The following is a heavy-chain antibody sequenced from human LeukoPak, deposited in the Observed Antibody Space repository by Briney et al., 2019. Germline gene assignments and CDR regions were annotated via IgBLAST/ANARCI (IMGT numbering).Heavy chain of an antibody. V-gene: IGHV4-34*01. CDR3: ARDTSDSSGYYYGPDY. CDR1: GGSFSGYY. CDR2: INHSGST. D-gene: IGHD3-22*01. Sequence: SETLSLTCAVYGGSFSGYYWSWIRQPPGKGLEWIGEINHSGSTNYNPSLKSRVTISVDTSKNQFSLELSSVTAADTAVYYCARDTSDSSGYYYGPDYWGQGTLVTVSS. J-gene: IGHJ4*02.